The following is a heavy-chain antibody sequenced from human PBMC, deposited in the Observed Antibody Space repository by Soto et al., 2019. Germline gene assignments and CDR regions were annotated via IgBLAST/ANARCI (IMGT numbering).Heavy chain of an antibody. J-gene: IGHJ4*02. Sequence: GGSLRLSCAASGFTFSDYYMSWIRQAPGKGLEWVSYISSSSSYTNYADSVKGRFTISRDNAKNSLYLQMNSLRAEDTAVYYCARFQSSSWYGENHFDYWGQGTLVTVSS. V-gene: IGHV3-11*06. D-gene: IGHD6-13*01. CDR3: ARFQSSSWYGENHFDY. CDR1: GFTFSDYY. CDR2: ISSSSSYT.